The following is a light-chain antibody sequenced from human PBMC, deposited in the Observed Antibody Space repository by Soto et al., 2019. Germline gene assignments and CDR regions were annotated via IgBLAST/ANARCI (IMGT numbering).Light chain of an antibody. V-gene: IGKV3-15*01. CDR3: QQYKNWPLT. Sequence: EILMTQSPGTLSVSPGERAPFSSGASKSVACILAWYQQKLGRAPRPLIYDILSRATGIPARFSGSGSGTEFTLTISSLQSEDCGVYHCQQYKNWPLTFGGGTKVEI. CDR2: DIL. J-gene: IGKJ4*01. CDR1: KSVACI.